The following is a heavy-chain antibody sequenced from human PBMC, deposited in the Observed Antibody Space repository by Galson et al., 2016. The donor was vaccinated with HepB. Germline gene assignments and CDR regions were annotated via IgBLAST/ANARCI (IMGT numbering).Heavy chain of an antibody. V-gene: IGHV4-4*02. CDR1: GASISTNNW. Sequence: SETLSLTCAVSGASISTNNWWSWVRQAPGKGLEWIGQIYHSATTYYNPSLSGRVSMSVVKSSNQFSLRLSAVTAADTAVYYCAREAPGDYFDYWGQGTLVTVSS. J-gene: IGHJ4*02. CDR2: IYHSATT. CDR3: AREAPGDYFDY.